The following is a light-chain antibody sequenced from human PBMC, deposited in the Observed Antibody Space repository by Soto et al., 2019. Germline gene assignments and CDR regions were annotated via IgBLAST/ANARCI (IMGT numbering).Light chain of an antibody. CDR3: LQDHDYPWT. J-gene: IGKJ1*01. V-gene: IGKV1-6*02. CDR2: AAS. Sequence: IQMTQSPSSLSVSVTYRFTITCRASQDIGNDLGWYQQRPGEAPELLLYAASTLRSGVPSRFSGSGSGTQFTLTINNLPPEDSETDFCLQDHDYPWTFGHGTKVDIK. CDR1: QDIGND.